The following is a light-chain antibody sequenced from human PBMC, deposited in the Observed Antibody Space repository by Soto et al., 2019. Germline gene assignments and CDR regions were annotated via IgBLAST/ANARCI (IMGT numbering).Light chain of an antibody. CDR3: QQYGSSPRT. J-gene: IGKJ1*01. Sequence: DIVLTQSPGPLSLSPGERTTLSCRAIQSVSSSYLAWYQQKPGQAPRLLIYVASSRATGIPDRFSGSGSGTDFTLTISRLEPEDFAVYYCQQYGSSPRTFGQGTKVEI. V-gene: IGKV3-20*01. CDR2: VAS. CDR1: QSVSSSY.